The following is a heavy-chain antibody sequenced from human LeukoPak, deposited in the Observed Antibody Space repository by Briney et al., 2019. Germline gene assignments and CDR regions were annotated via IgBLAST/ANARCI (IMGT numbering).Heavy chain of an antibody. CDR1: GGSFSGYY. CDR2: INHSGST. D-gene: IGHD3-3*01. J-gene: IGHJ4*02. CDR3: ARQRAYDFWSGYLRYFDY. V-gene: IGHV4-34*01. Sequence: SETLSLTCAVSGGSFSGYYWSWIRQPPGKGLEWIGEINHSGSTNYNPSLKSRVTISVDTSKNQFSLKLSSVTAADTAVYYCARQRAYDFWSGYLRYFDYWGQGTLVTVSS.